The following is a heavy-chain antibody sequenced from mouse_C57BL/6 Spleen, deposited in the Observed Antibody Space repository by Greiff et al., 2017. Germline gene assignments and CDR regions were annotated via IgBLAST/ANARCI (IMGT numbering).Heavy chain of an antibody. CDR2: IYPGVGDT. CDR1: GYAFSSYW. J-gene: IGHJ3*01. D-gene: IGHD2-4*01. Sequence: VQLQQSGASVKISCKASGYAFSSYWMNWVKQRPGKGLEWIGQIYPGVGDTNYTGKFKGKATLTADKSSSTAYMQLSSLTSEDSAVYFCARARYDYDGPWFAYWGQGTLVTVSA. CDR3: ARARYDYDGPWFAY. V-gene: IGHV1-80*01.